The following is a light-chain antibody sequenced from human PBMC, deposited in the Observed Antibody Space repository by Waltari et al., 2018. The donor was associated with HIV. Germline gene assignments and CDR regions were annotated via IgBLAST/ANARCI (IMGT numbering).Light chain of an antibody. Sequence: QSVLTQPPSASGTPGQRVTISCSGSSSNIGSNYVYWYQQLPGTAPKLLIYRNNHRPSGVPDRFSGSKSGTSGSLAISGLRSEDEADYYCATWDDSLSGPVFGGGTKLTVL. CDR2: RNN. V-gene: IGLV1-47*01. CDR1: SSNIGSNY. CDR3: ATWDDSLSGPV. J-gene: IGLJ3*02.